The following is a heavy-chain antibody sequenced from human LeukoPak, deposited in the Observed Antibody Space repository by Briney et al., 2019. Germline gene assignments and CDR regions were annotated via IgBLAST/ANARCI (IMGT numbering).Heavy chain of an antibody. Sequence: SGGSLRLSCAASGFIFSNYEMNCVRQAPGKGLEWVAHIIGSGSNTFYADSVKGRFTISRDNAKNSLYLQMNSLRVEDTAVYYCATKVPGTSHFSSWGQGTLVTVSS. D-gene: IGHD4/OR15-4a*01. V-gene: IGHV3-48*03. CDR2: IIGSGSNT. CDR1: GFIFSNYE. J-gene: IGHJ4*02. CDR3: ATKVPGTSHFSS.